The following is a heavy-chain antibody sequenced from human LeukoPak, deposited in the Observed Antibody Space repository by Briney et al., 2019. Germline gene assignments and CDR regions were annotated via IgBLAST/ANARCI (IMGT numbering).Heavy chain of an antibody. Sequence: ASVKVSCKASGYTFTGYYMHWVRQAPGQGLEWMGWINPNSGGTNYAQKFQGRVTMTEDTSTDTAYMELSSLRSEDTAVYYCATGGGADRYYFDYWGQGTLVTVSS. CDR2: INPNSGGT. J-gene: IGHJ4*02. CDR1: GYTFTGYY. D-gene: IGHD3-10*01. V-gene: IGHV1-2*02. CDR3: ATGGGADRYYFDY.